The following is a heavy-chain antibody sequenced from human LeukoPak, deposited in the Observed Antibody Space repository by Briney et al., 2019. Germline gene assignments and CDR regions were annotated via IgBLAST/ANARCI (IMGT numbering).Heavy chain of an antibody. CDR1: GFTVSSSY. V-gene: IGHV3-53*01. J-gene: IGHJ3*02. CDR3: ARDKHNPGSAFDI. CDR2: IYSGGST. D-gene: IGHD5-24*01. Sequence: GGSLRLSCAASGFTVSSSYMSWVRQAPGKGLEWVSVIYSGGSTYYADSVKGRFTISRDNAKNSLYLQVNSLRAEDTAVYYCARDKHNPGSAFDIWGQGTMLTVSS.